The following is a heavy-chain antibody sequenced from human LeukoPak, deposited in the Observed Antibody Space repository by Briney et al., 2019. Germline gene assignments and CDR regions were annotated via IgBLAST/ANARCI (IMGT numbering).Heavy chain of an antibody. J-gene: IGHJ4*02. CDR3: ANQHMDYFDY. CDR1: GFTFSSYS. V-gene: IGHV3-48*04. CDR2: ISSIRTI. D-gene: IGHD2-21*01. Sequence: PGGSLRLSCAASGFTFSSYSMNWVRQAPGTGLEWISYISSIRTIYYADSVKGRFTISRDNAKNSLFLQMNSLRAEDTAVYYCANQHMDYFDYWGQGTLVTVSS.